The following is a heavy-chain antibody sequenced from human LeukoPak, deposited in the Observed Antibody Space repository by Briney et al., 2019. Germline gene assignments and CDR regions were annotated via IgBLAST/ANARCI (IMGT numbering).Heavy chain of an antibody. D-gene: IGHD2-8*01. CDR3: AKEQLPDDYLYDHTAQAFDI. V-gene: IGHV3-33*06. CDR2: IWYDGSNK. J-gene: IGHJ3*02. Sequence: GGSLRLSCAASGFTFSFYNMHWVRQAPGKGLEWVAAIWYDGSNKYYTNSVKGRFTVSRDNSRNTLYLQMNSLRPEDTAVYYCAKEQLPDDYLYDHTAQAFDIWGHGTLVTVSS. CDR1: GFTFSFYN.